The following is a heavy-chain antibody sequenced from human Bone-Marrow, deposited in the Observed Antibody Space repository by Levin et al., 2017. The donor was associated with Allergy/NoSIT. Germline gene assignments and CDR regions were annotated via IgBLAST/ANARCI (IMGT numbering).Heavy chain of an antibody. Sequence: PGESLKISCAASGFTFSSYDMHWVRQATGKGLEWVSAIGTAGDTYYPGSVRGRFTISRENAKNSLYLQMNSLRAGDTAVYYCARGGLPESLAYCGGDCYNNFDYWGQGTLVTVSS. D-gene: IGHD2-21*02. J-gene: IGHJ4*02. CDR2: IGTAGDT. V-gene: IGHV3-13*01. CDR1: GFTFSSYD. CDR3: ARGGLPESLAYCGGDCYNNFDY.